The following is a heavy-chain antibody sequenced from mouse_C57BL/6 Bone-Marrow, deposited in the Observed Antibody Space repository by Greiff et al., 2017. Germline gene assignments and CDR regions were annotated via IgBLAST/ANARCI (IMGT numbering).Heavy chain of an antibody. V-gene: IGHV3-6*01. Sequence: VQLKESGPGLVKPSQSLSLTCSVTGYSITSGYYWNWIRQFPGNKLEWLGYISYDGSNNYNPYLKNRISITRDTSKNQFYLKLNSVTTEDTSTYYCARENYGSSLDYWGQGTTLTVSS. CDR2: ISYDGSN. D-gene: IGHD1-1*01. CDR3: ARENYGSSLDY. J-gene: IGHJ2*01. CDR1: GYSITSGYY.